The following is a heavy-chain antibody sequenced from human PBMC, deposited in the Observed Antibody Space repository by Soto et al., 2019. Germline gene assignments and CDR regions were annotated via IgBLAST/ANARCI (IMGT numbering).Heavy chain of an antibody. CDR2: IIPIFGTA. J-gene: IGHJ5*01. D-gene: IGHD5-18*01. Sequence: AVKVSCKACGGTFSSYAISWVRQAPGQGLEWMGGIIPIFGTANYAQKFQGRVTITADEYTSTANIELSSLRYEDTAVYYCLSDIGYSYGLNWFDSWGQGTLVTVSS. V-gene: IGHV1-69*13. CDR3: LSDIGYSYGLNWFDS. CDR1: GGTFSSYA.